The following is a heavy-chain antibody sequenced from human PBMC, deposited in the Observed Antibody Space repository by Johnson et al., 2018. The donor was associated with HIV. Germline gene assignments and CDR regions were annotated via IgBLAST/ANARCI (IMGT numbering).Heavy chain of an antibody. CDR3: ARDRVWFGELYAFDI. V-gene: IGHV3-30*03. D-gene: IGHD3-10*01. CDR2: ISYDGSNK. Sequence: VQLVESGGGVVQPGGSLRLSCAASGFTFSSYGMHWVRQAPGKGLEWVAVISYDGSNKYYADSVKGRFTISRDNSKNTLYLQMNSLRPEDTAVYYCARDRVWFGELYAFDIWGQGTMVTVSS. J-gene: IGHJ3*02. CDR1: GFTFSSYG.